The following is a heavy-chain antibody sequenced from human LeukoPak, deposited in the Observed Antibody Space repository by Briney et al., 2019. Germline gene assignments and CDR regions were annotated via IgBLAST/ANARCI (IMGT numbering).Heavy chain of an antibody. V-gene: IGHV4-31*03. CDR3: ARSGSSYYFDY. Sequence: KPSETLSLTCTVSGGSISSGGYYWSWIRQHPGKGLEWIGYIYYSGSTYYNPSLKSRVTISVDTSKNQFSLKLSSVTAADTAVYYCARSGSSYYFDYWRQGTLVTVSS. CDR1: GGSISSGGYY. CDR2: IYYSGST. D-gene: IGHD1-26*01. J-gene: IGHJ4*02.